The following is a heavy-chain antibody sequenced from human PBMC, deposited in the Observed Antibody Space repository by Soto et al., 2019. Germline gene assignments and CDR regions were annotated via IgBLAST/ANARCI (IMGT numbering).Heavy chain of an antibody. CDR1: GGSISSSSYY. J-gene: IGHJ6*02. D-gene: IGHD3-22*01. Sequence: SETLSLTCTVSGGSISSSSYYWGWIRQHPGKGLEWIGSIYYSGSTYYNPSLKSRVTISVDTSKNQFSLKLSSVTAADTAAYYCARRLYYDSSGFEGGGMDVWGQGTTVTVSS. CDR3: ARRLYYDSSGFEGGGMDV. CDR2: IYYSGST. V-gene: IGHV4-39*01.